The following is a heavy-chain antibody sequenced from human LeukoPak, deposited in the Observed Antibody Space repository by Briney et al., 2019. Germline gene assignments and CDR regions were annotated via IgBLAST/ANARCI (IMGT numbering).Heavy chain of an antibody. CDR3: AKERQRGYSPLDY. V-gene: IGHV3-23*01. CDR2: ISGSGGST. Sequence: GGSLRLSCAASGFTFSSYAMSWVRQAPGKGREGVSAISGSGGSTYYADSLNGRFTISRANSKNTLYLQMNSLRAADTAVYYCAKERQRGYSPLDYWGQGTLVTVSS. CDR1: GFTFSSYA. J-gene: IGHJ4*02. D-gene: IGHD5-12*01.